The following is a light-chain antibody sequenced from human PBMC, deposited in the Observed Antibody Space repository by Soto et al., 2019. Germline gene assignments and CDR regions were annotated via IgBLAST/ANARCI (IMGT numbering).Light chain of an antibody. J-gene: IGLJ1*01. CDR2: DVS. V-gene: IGLV2-14*01. Sequence: QSVLTQPASVSGSPGQSITISCTGTSSDDGGYNFFSCYQLHPGKAPNLMIYDVSNWPSWFFNLFSGSKSGITASLTISGLQAEDEADYYCSSYTSSSTPLYVFGTGTKVTVL. CDR3: SSYTSSSTPLYV. CDR1: SSDDGGYNF.